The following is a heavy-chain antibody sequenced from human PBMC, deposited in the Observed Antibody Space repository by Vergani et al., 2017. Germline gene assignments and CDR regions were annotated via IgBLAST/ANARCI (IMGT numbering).Heavy chain of an antibody. J-gene: IGHJ6*02. CDR2: INPSGGST. CDR1: GGTFSSYA. D-gene: IGHD7-27*01. V-gene: IGHV1-46*01. Sequence: QVQLVQSGAEVKKPGSSVKVSCKASGGTFSSYAISWVRQAPGQGLEWMGIINPSGGSTSYAQKFQGRVTMTRDTSTSTVYMELSSLRSEDTAVYYCARVLEPPTGDYYYYGMDVWGQGTTVTVSS. CDR3: ARVLEPPTGDYYYYGMDV.